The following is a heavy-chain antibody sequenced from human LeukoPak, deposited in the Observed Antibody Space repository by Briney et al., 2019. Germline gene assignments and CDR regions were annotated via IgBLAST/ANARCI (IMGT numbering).Heavy chain of an antibody. Sequence: PGGSLRLSCAASGFTVSSNYMSWVRQAPGKGLEWVSVIYSGGSTYYADSVKGRFTISRDNAKNSLYLQMNSLRAEDTAVYYCAREGGRAMGTYFDYWGQGTLVTVSS. D-gene: IGHD5-18*01. CDR1: GFTVSSNY. J-gene: IGHJ4*02. CDR2: IYSGGST. CDR3: AREGGRAMGTYFDY. V-gene: IGHV3-53*01.